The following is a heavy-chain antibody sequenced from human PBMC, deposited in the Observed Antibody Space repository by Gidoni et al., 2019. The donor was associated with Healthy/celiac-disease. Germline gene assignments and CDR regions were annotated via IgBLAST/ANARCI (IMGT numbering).Heavy chain of an antibody. CDR1: GGSFSGYY. CDR2: INHSGST. Sequence: QVQLQQWGAGLLKPSETLSLTCAVYGGSFSGYYWSWIPQPPGKGLEWIGEINHSGSTNYNPSLKSRVTISVDTSKNQFSLKLSSVTAADTAVYYCARGEVPRLPFDYWGQGTLVTVSS. D-gene: IGHD2-2*01. CDR3: ARGEVPRLPFDY. V-gene: IGHV4-34*01. J-gene: IGHJ4*02.